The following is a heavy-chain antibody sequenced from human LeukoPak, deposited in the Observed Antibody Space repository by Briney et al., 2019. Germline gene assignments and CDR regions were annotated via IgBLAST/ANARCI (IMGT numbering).Heavy chain of an antibody. D-gene: IGHD6-19*01. V-gene: IGHV3-21*01. CDR2: ISTSSSYI. CDR1: GGSISSYY. CDR3: ARGASVVAGNDNAFDI. Sequence: ETLSLTCTVSGGSISSYYWSWVRQAPGKGLEWVSSISTSSSYIYYADSVKGRFTISRDNARNSLYLQMNSLRAEDTAVYYCARGASVVAGNDNAFDIWGQGTMVTVSS. J-gene: IGHJ3*02.